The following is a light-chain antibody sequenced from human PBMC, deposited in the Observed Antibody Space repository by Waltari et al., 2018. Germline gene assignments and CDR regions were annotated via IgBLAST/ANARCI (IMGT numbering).Light chain of an antibody. CDR2: KAS. CDR3: QSAKV. J-gene: IGLJ3*02. CDR1: ALTKQY. V-gene: IGLV3-25*03. Sequence: SYELTQPPSVSVSPGQTARITCSGDALTKQYAYWYQQKPGKAHGLGIHKASERTSGKPERFSGSSSGTTVTLTISGVQAEDEADYCCQSAKVFGGGTKLTVL.